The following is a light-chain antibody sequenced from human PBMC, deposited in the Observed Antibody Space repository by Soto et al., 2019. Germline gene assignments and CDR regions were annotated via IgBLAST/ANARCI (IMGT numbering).Light chain of an antibody. V-gene: IGKV3-20*01. Sequence: EIVLPPSPGPLSLSPGEGATLSCRASQSVSSSQVAWYQQKPGQAPRLLIYGASSRATGIPDRFSGVGSETDFTLTISRLEPEDFAVYYCQQYDTSPHTFGQGTKLEIK. J-gene: IGKJ2*01. CDR2: GAS. CDR1: QSVSSSQ. CDR3: QQYDTSPHT.